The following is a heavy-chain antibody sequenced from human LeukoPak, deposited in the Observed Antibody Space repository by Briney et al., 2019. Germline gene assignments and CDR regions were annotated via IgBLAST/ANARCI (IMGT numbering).Heavy chain of an antibody. Sequence: GASVKVSCKASGYTFTSYGISWVRQAPGQGLEWMGWISAYNGNTNYAQKLQGRVTTTTDTSTSTAYMELRSLRSDDTAVYYCARDSSSSWYPKTPFDIWGQGTMVTVSS. V-gene: IGHV1-18*01. CDR1: GYTFTSYG. CDR2: ISAYNGNT. D-gene: IGHD6-13*01. J-gene: IGHJ3*02. CDR3: ARDSSSSWYPKTPFDI.